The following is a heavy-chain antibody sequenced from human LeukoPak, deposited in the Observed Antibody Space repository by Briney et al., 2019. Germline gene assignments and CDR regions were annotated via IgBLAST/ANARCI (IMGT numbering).Heavy chain of an antibody. CDR2: ISSSSSYI. D-gene: IGHD6-19*01. Sequence: GGSLRLSCAASGFTFSSYSMNWVRQAQGKGLEWVSSISSSSSYIYYADSVKGRFTISRDNAKNSLYLQMNSLRAEDTAVYYCARGWQWLATHYYYYMDVWGKGTTVTVSS. V-gene: IGHV3-21*01. CDR3: ARGWQWLATHYYYYMDV. J-gene: IGHJ6*03. CDR1: GFTFSSYS.